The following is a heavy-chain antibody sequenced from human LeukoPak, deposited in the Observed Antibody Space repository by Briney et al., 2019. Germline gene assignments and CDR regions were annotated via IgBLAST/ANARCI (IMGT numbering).Heavy chain of an antibody. J-gene: IGHJ3*02. CDR1: RFYFSTYD. CDR3: AKQFGGDLHYQGAFDI. V-gene: IGHV3-23*01. D-gene: IGHD2-21*02. CDR2: IDSSATTT. Sequence: GGSLRLSCTTSRFYFSTYDMHWVRQVPGKGLEWISYIDSSATTTYYAGSVQGRFTISRDNSKNTVYLQMNNLRDEDTAIYYCAKQFGGDLHYQGAFDIWGQGTMVTVS.